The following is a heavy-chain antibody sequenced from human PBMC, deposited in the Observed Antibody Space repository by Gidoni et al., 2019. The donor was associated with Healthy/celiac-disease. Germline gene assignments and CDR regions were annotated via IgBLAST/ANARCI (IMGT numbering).Heavy chain of an antibody. CDR3: ARVAGGRNQAYYYYYGMDV. V-gene: IGHV4-31*03. CDR2: IYYSGST. J-gene: IGHJ6*02. D-gene: IGHD3-16*01. CDR1: VGSISSGGYY. Sequence: QVQLQESGPGLVKPSQTLSLTCTVSVGSISSGGYYWSWIRQHPGKGLEWIGYIYYSGSTYYNPSLKSRVTISVDTSKNQFSLKLSSVTAADTAVYYCARVAGGRNQAYYYYYGMDVWGQGTTVTVSS.